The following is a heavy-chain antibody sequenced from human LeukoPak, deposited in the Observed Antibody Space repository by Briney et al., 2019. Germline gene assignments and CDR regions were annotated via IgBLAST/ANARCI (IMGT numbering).Heavy chain of an antibody. CDR2: IKSDGST. J-gene: IGHJ1*01. Sequence: GGSLRLSCAASGFTFSTYCMHWVRQAPGKGLVWVSRIKSDGSTKYADSVKGRFTISRDNAKNTLSLQMNSLRPEDTGVYYCAGAPSEIGGYYPEYFRHWGQGTLVTVSS. V-gene: IGHV3-74*01. CDR3: AGAPSEIGGYYPEYFRH. D-gene: IGHD3-3*01. CDR1: GFTFSTYC.